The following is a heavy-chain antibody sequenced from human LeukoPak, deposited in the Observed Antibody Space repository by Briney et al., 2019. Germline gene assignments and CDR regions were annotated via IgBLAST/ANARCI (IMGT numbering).Heavy chain of an antibody. CDR1: GFTFSSYW. J-gene: IGHJ4*02. D-gene: IGHD1-26*01. Sequence: GGSLRLSCAASGFTFSSYWMSWVRQAPGKGLEGVANIKQDGSEKYYVDSVKGRFTISRDNAKNSLYLQMNSLRAEDTAVYYCAREGIVGSLDYWGQGTLVTVSS. V-gene: IGHV3-7*01. CDR2: IKQDGSEK. CDR3: AREGIVGSLDY.